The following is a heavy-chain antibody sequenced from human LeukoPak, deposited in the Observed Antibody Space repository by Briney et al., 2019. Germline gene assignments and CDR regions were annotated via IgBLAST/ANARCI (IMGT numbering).Heavy chain of an antibody. CDR2: IYYSGST. V-gene: IGHV4-59*08. Sequence: SETLSLTCTVSGGSISSYYWSWIRQPPGKGLEWIGYIYYSGSTNYNPSLKSRVTISVDTSKNQFSLKLSSVTAADTAVYYCARQPGSGWYRFDDWGQGTLVTVSS. D-gene: IGHD6-19*01. CDR1: GGSISSYY. J-gene: IGHJ4*02. CDR3: ARQPGSGWYRFDD.